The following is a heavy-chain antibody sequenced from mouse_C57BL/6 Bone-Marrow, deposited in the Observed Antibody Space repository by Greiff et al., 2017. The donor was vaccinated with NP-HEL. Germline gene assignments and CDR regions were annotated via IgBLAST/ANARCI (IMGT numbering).Heavy chain of an antibody. D-gene: IGHD2-1*01. CDR2: IDPSDSYT. Sequence: VQLQQPGAELVRPGPSVKLSCKASGYTFTSYWMHWVKQRPGQGLEWIGVIDPSDSYTNYNQKFKGKATLTVDTSSSTAYMQLSSLTSEDSAVYYCARSGNYDYWGQGTTLTVSS. CDR3: ARSGNYDY. CDR1: GYTFTSYW. J-gene: IGHJ2*01. V-gene: IGHV1-59*01.